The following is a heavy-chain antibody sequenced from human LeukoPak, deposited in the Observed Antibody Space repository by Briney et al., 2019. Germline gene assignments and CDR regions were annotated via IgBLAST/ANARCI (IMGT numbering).Heavy chain of an antibody. J-gene: IGHJ4*02. CDR2: VQPKSGDE. D-gene: IGHD3-22*01. Sequence: GASVKVSRKTSGYTFTLKFLHCLRQAPGQRVEWMGGVQPKSGDEVYAPKFRGRVTVTRDTSVRTAYMELSGLRSDDTALYYCALENYYDSFSKAFDHWGQGTLVTVSS. CDR3: ALENYYDSFSKAFDH. CDR1: GYTFTLKF. V-gene: IGHV1-2*02.